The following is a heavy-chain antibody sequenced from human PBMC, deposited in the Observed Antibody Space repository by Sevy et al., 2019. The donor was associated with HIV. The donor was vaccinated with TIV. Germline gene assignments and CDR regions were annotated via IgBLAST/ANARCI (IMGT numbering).Heavy chain of an antibody. Sequence: GGSLRLSCAASGFTFSSYAMSWVRQAPGKGLEWVSAISGSGGSTYYADSVKGRFTISRDNSKNTLYLQMNSLRAEDTAVYYCAKATYDFWSGPMDYWGQGTLVTVSS. V-gene: IGHV3-23*01. CDR1: GFTFSSYA. J-gene: IGHJ4*02. CDR2: ISGSGGST. CDR3: AKATYDFWSGPMDY. D-gene: IGHD3-3*01.